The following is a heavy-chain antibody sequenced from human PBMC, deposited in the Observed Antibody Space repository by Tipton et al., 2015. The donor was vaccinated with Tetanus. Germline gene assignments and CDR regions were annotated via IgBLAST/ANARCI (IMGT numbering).Heavy chain of an antibody. V-gene: IGHV4-59*01. J-gene: IGHJ4*02. Sequence: TLSLTCNVSGGSITKDSWNWIRQPPGKGLEWLAYVSYSGRTNSNDSLKSRITISQDTSKNQFSLKLTSVTAADTAVYYCARANYASSKKGPFDSWGQGSLVIVSS. D-gene: IGHD5-24*01. CDR1: GGSITKDS. CDR2: VSYSGRT. CDR3: ARANYASSKKGPFDS.